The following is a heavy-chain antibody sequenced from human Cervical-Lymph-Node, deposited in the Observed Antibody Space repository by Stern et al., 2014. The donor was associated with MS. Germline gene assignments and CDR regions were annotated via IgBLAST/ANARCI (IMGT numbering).Heavy chain of an antibody. CDR3: ARRETAYFDS. Sequence: EVHLVESGGGMVQPGGSLRLSCVASGFTFSSYAMDWVRQAPGKGLEYVSSISGSGGSTYYADSVKGRFSISRDNSKNTLYLQMGSLRPEDMAVYYCARRETAYFDSWGLGTLVTVSS. CDR1: GFTFSSYA. J-gene: IGHJ4*02. V-gene: IGHV3-64*07. D-gene: IGHD1-26*01. CDR2: ISGSGGST.